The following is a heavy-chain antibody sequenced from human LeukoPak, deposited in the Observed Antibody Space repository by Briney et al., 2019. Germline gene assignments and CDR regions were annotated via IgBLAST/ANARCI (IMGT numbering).Heavy chain of an antibody. CDR2: IYYSGST. V-gene: IGHV4-59*08. Sequence: SETLSLTCTVSGGSISSYYWSWIRQPPGKGLEWIGYIYYSGSTNYNPSLKSRVTISVDTSKNQFSLKLSSVTAADTAVYYCARSGEAYDSSGYYWVFDYWGQGTLVTVSS. J-gene: IGHJ4*02. D-gene: IGHD3-22*01. CDR1: GGSISSYY. CDR3: ARSGEAYDSSGYYWVFDY.